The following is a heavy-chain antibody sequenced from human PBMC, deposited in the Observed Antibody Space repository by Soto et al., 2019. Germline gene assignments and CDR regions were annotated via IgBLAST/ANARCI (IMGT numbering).Heavy chain of an antibody. D-gene: IGHD3-22*01. CDR3: ARDVNDSSGSQGFDY. CDR1: GDSVSSNNYY. V-gene: IGHV4-31*03. J-gene: IGHJ4*02. CDR2: IHYSGDS. Sequence: PSETLSLTCTVIGDSVSSNNYYWSWIRQRPGKGLEWIGYIHYSGDSYDNPSLTSRITMSMDVSKNQFSLNLRSATAADTAIYYCARDVNDSSGSQGFDYWGQGTLVTVSS.